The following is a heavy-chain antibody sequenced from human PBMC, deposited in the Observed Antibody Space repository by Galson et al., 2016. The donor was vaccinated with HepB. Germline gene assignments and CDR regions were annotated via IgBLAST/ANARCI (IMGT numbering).Heavy chain of an antibody. V-gene: IGHV1-18*01. J-gene: IGHJ5*02. CDR3: ARGIAFLNRFDP. CDR1: GYTFTTFG. D-gene: IGHD2/OR15-2a*01. Sequence: SVKVSCKASGYTFTTFGITWVRQAPGQGLEWMGWISGYNGDTNYAENVQGRVTMTTDTSTSTAYMELRSLRSDDTAVYYCARGIAFLNRFDPWGQGTLVTVSS. CDR2: ISGYNGDT.